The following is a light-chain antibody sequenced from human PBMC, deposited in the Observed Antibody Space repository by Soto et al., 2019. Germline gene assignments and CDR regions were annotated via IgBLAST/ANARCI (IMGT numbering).Light chain of an antibody. CDR2: DAS. CDR1: QSVSSY. CDR3: QQRSSWPLIT. J-gene: IGKJ5*01. Sequence: EIVLTQSPATQSLSPGDRATLSCRASQSVSSYLAWYQQKPGQAPRLLIYDASNRATGIPARFSGSGSGTDFTLTISSLEPEDFAVYYCQQRSSWPLITFGQGTRLEIK. V-gene: IGKV3-11*01.